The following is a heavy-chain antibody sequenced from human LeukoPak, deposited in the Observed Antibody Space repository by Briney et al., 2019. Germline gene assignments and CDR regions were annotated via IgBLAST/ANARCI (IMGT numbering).Heavy chain of an antibody. CDR3: ARGGSRRLAAAGTRWFDP. D-gene: IGHD6-13*01. J-gene: IGHJ5*02. Sequence: SETLSLTCTVSGYSISSGYYWSWIRQPPGKGLEWIGEINHSGSTNYNPSLKSRVTISVDTSKNQFSLKLSSVTAADTAVYYCARGGSRRLAAAGTRWFDPWGQGTLVTVSS. V-gene: IGHV4-38-2*02. CDR2: INHSGST. CDR1: GYSISSGYY.